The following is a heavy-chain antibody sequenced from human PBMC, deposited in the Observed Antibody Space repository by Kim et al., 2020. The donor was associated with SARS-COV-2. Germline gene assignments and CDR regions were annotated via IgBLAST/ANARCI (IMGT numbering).Heavy chain of an antibody. V-gene: IGHV3-33*01. D-gene: IGHD2-21*02. CDR3: ARGNRGVVVTPRTWYYYGMDV. J-gene: IGHJ6*02. CDR1: GFTFSSYG. Sequence: GGSLRLSCAASGFTFSSYGMHWVRQAPGKGLEWVAVIWYDGSNIYYADSVKGRFTISRDNSKNTLYLQMNSLRAEDTAVYYCARGNRGVVVTPRTWYYYGMDVWVQGTTVTVSS. CDR2: IWYDGSNI.